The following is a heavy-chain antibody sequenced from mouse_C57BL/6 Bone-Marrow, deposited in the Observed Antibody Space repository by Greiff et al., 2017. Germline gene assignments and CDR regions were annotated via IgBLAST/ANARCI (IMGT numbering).Heavy chain of an antibody. CDR1: GFSLTSYA. J-gene: IGHJ2*01. Sequence: VKLVESGPGLVAPSQSLSITCTVSGFSLTSYAISWVRQPPGKGLEWLGVIWTGGGANYNSALKSRLSISKDNSKSQVFLKMNSLQTDDTARYYCARSLTYYGSSYGYWGQGTTLTVSS. V-gene: IGHV2-9-1*01. D-gene: IGHD1-1*01. CDR3: ARSLTYYGSSYGY. CDR2: IWTGGGA.